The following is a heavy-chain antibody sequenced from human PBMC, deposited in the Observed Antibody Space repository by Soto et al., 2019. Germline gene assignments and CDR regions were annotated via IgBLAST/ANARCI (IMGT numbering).Heavy chain of an antibody. V-gene: IGHV3-21*01. J-gene: IGHJ6*02. D-gene: IGHD2-2*01. CDR2: IDSSSSYI. Sequence: GGSLRLSCAASGFTFSSYSMNWVRQAPGKGLEWVSSIDSSSSYIHYADSVKGRFTISRDNAKNSVYLQMNSLRDEDTAVYYCAIIVPAANYYYYGMDVWGQGTTVTVSS. CDR1: GFTFSSYS. CDR3: AIIVPAANYYYYGMDV.